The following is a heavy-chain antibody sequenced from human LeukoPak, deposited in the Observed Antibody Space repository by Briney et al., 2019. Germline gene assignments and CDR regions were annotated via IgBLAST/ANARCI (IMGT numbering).Heavy chain of an antibody. CDR1: GYTFTGYY. CDR2: INPNSGGT. CDR3: ARDTYYYDSSGYPKRYYFDY. V-gene: IGHV1-2*06. J-gene: IGHJ4*02. Sequence: GASVKVSXKASGYTFTGYYMHWVRQAPGQGLEWMGRINPNSGGTNYAQKFQGRVTMTRDTSISTAYMELSRLRSDDTAVYYCARDTYYYDSSGYPKRYYFDYWGQGTLVTVSS. D-gene: IGHD3-22*01.